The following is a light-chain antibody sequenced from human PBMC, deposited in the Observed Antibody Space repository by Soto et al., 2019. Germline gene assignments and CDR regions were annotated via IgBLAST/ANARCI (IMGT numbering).Light chain of an antibody. V-gene: IGKV3-20*01. CDR2: GAS. J-gene: IGKJ1*01. CDR1: QSVSNN. CDR3: QQYGSSGT. Sequence: EIVLTQSPATLSVSPGERAALSCRASQSVSNNLAWYQQTPGQPPRLLIFGASSRATGIPDRFSGSGSGTDFTLTISRLGPEDFAVYYCQQYGSSGTFGQGTKVDIK.